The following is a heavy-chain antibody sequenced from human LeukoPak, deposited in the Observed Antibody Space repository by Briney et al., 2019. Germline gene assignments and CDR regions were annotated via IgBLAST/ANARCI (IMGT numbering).Heavy chain of an antibody. CDR2: IKSAIDGGAT. CDR3: TTGGDVIVAGTRAFDI. J-gene: IGHJ3*02. Sequence: GGSLRLSCAASGFTFSSTWMNWVRQAPGKGLEWVGRIKSAIDGGATDYAAPVQGRFTISRDDSQATLYLQMNGLRTEDTAVYYCTTGGDVIVAGTRAFDIWGQGTMVTVSS. CDR1: GFTFSSTW. D-gene: IGHD5-12*01. V-gene: IGHV3-15*07.